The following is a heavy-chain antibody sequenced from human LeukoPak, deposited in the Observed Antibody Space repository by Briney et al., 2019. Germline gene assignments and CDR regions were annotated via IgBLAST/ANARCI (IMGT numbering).Heavy chain of an antibody. Sequence: PSETLSLTCTVSGVSISSYYWSWIRQPPGKGLEWIGYIYYSGSTNYNPSLKSRVTISVDTSKNQFSLNLSSVTAADTAVYYCARGLSGYGPYYYGMDVWGQGTTVTVSS. V-gene: IGHV4-59*08. CDR2: IYYSGST. CDR1: GVSISSYY. J-gene: IGHJ6*02. D-gene: IGHD5-12*01. CDR3: ARGLSGYGPYYYGMDV.